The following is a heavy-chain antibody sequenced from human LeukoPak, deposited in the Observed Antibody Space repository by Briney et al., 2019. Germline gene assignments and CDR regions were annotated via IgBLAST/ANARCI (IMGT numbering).Heavy chain of an antibody. CDR3: ARHLGTQGYYYYGMDV. CDR2: IYPGDSDT. V-gene: IGHV5-51*01. Sequence: KYGESLKISCKGSGYSFTSYWIGWVRQMPGKGLEWMGIIYPGDSDTRYSPSFQGQVTISADKSISTAYLQWSSLKASDTAMYYCARHLGTQGYYYYGMDVWGQGTTVTVSS. CDR1: GYSFTSYW. J-gene: IGHJ6*02.